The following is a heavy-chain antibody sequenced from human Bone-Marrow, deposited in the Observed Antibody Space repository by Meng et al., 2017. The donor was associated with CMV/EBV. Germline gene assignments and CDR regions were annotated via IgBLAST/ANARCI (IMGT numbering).Heavy chain of an antibody. CDR1: GFTFSSYA. V-gene: IGHV3-30*04. J-gene: IGHJ6*02. CDR2: ISYDGSNK. D-gene: IGHD3-3*01. CDR3: ARDDQYYDFWSQGNYYYGMDV. Sequence: GESLKISCAASGFTFSSYAMHWVRQAPGKGLEWVAVISYDGSNKYYADSVKGRFTISRDNAKNSLYLQMNSLRAEDTAVYYCARDDQYYDFWSQGNYYYGMDVWGQGTTVTVSS.